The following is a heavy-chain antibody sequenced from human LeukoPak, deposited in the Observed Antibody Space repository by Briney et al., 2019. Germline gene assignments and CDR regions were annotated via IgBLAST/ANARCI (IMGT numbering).Heavy chain of an antibody. Sequence: ASVKVSCKASGYTFTVYYMHWVRQAPGQGLEWMGWINPNSGGTNYEQKFQGWVTMTRDTYISTAYMELSRLRSDDTAVYYCARGYDILTGYYDLGYWGQGTLVTVSS. CDR3: ARGYDILTGYYDLGY. CDR1: GYTFTVYY. CDR2: INPNSGGT. J-gene: IGHJ4*02. V-gene: IGHV1-2*04. D-gene: IGHD3-9*01.